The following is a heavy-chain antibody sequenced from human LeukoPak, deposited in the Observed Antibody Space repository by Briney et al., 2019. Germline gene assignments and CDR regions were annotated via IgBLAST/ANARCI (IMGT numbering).Heavy chain of an antibody. CDR1: GFTFSSYE. V-gene: IGHV3-48*03. J-gene: IGHJ3*02. Sequence: GGSLRLSCAASGFTFSSYEMNWVRQAPGKGLEWVSYISSSGSTIYYADSVKGRLTISRDNAKNSLYLQMNSLRAEDTAVYYCARPNVPYYYGSGTSDAFDIWGQGTMVTVSS. D-gene: IGHD3-10*01. CDR2: ISSSGSTI. CDR3: ARPNVPYYYGSGTSDAFDI.